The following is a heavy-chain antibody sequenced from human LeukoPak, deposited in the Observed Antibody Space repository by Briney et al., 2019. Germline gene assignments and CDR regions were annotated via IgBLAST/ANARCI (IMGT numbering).Heavy chain of an antibody. D-gene: IGHD3-16*02. J-gene: IGHJ4*02. CDR3: ARGPTPDYDYVWGSYRYKGSFDY. CDR1: GFTFSSYA. Sequence: GGSLRLPCAASGFTFSSYAMSWVRQAPGKGLEWVSAISGSGGSTYYADSVKGRFTISRDNSKNTLYLQMNSLRAEDTAVYYCARGPTPDYDYVWGSYRYKGSFDYWGQGTLVTVSS. CDR2: ISGSGGST. V-gene: IGHV3-23*01.